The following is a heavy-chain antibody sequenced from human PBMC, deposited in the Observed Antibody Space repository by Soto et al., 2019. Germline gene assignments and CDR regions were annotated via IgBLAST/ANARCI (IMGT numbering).Heavy chain of an antibody. V-gene: IGHV4-39*01. J-gene: IGHJ5*02. CDR1: GGSISSSSYY. CDR3: ARHSGCSSTSCYLGGNWFDP. Sequence: SETLSLTCTVSGGSISSSSYYWGWIRQPPGKGLEWIGSIYYSGSTYYNPSLKSRVTISVDTSKNQFSLKLSSVTAADTAVYYCARHSGCSSTSCYLGGNWFDPWGQGTLLTVSS. D-gene: IGHD2-2*01. CDR2: IYYSGST.